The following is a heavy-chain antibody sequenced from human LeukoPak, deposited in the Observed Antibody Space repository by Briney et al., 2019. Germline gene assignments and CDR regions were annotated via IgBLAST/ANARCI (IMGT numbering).Heavy chain of an antibody. J-gene: IGHJ4*02. V-gene: IGHV3-30*04. CDR3: ARDVVGELLDY. CDR2: ISYDGSNK. Sequence: GGSLRLSCAASGFTFSSYAMHWVRQAPGKGLEWVAVISYDGSNKYYADSVKGRFTISRDNSKNTLYLQMNSLRAEDTAVYYCARDVVGELLDYWGQGTLVTVSS. CDR1: GFTFSSYA. D-gene: IGHD3-10*01.